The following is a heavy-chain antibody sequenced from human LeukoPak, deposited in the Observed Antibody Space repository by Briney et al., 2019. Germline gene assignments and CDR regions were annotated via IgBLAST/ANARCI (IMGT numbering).Heavy chain of an antibody. V-gene: IGHV4-38-2*02. D-gene: IGHD2-2*01. CDR3: ARDPRWLTPDCTSTSCYENYFDP. CDR1: GYSINNGYQ. CDR2: IYHNGGA. J-gene: IGHJ5*02. Sequence: SETLSLTCAVSGYSINNGYQWAWIRQSPGRGLEWIGSIYHNGGAHYNPSLRSRVVISVDMSNNQFSLRLSSVTVADTAVYYCARDPRWLTPDCTSTSCYENYFDPWGRGTLVTVS.